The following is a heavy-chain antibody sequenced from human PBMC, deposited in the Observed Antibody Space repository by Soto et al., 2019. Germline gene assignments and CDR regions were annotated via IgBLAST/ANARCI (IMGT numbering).Heavy chain of an antibody. CDR1: GFTFSSYA. D-gene: IGHD1-1*01. CDR2: ISGSGGST. J-gene: IGHJ3*02. V-gene: IGHV3-23*01. Sequence: PGGSLRLSCAASGFTFSSYAMSWVRQAPGKGLEWVSAISGSGGSTYYADSVKGRFTISRDNSKNTLYLQMNSLRAEDTAVYYCAKDWGPHDSGTDAFDIWGQGTMVTVSS. CDR3: AKDWGPHDSGTDAFDI.